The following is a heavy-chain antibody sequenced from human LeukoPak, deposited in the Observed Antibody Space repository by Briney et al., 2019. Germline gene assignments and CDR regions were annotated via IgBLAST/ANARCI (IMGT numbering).Heavy chain of an antibody. CDR3: ARVQSTDFWSGYSYNWFDP. Sequence: GASVKVSCKASGYTFTGYYMRWVRQAPGQGLEWMGWINPNSGGTNYAQKFQGRVTMTRDTSISTAYMELSRLRSDDTAVYYCARVQSTDFWSGYSYNWFDPWGQGTLVTVSS. D-gene: IGHD3-3*01. CDR1: GYTFTGYY. V-gene: IGHV1-2*02. CDR2: INPNSGGT. J-gene: IGHJ5*02.